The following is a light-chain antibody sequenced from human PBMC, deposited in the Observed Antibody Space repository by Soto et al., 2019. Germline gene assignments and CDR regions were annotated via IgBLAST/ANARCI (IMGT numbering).Light chain of an antibody. CDR3: QQYNTWPRGLT. V-gene: IGKV3-15*01. J-gene: IGKJ4*01. Sequence: EIVMTQSPATLSVSPGERATLSCRASQSVSSNLAWYQQKPGQAPRLLLYGASTRATGIPARFSGSGSGTEFTLTISSLQSEDFAVYDCQQYNTWPRGLTFGGGTKVEIK. CDR2: GAS. CDR1: QSVSSN.